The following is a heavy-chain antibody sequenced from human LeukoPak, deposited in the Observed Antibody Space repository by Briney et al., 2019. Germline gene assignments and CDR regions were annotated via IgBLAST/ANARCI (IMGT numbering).Heavy chain of an antibody. J-gene: IGHJ4*02. V-gene: IGHV3-74*01. CDR1: GLTFSGYW. CDR3: LVTTGFY. D-gene: IGHD4-17*01. CDR2: INPDGKTT. Sequence: GGSLRLSCAASGLTFSGYWIHWVRQPPGQGLMWVSRINPDGKTTSYADSVKGRFTLSRDNAKNTVYLQMNSLRVEDTTVYYCLVTTGFYWGQGTLVTVSS.